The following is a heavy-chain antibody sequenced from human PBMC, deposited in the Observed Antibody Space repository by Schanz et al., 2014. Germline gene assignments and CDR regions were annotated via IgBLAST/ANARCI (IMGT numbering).Heavy chain of an antibody. CDR1: GFSFDDYT. CDR2: IDRDGGHT. D-gene: IGHD6-13*01. CDR3: ARDRQQLVGRIGYYYGMDV. V-gene: IGHV3-43*01. J-gene: IGHJ6*02. Sequence: DVQLVESGGVVAQPGGSLRLSCAASGFSFDDYTMHWVRQAPGKGLEWVSLIDRDGGHTYYADSVKGRFTISRDNSKNTLYLQMNSLRAEDTAVYYCARDRQQLVGRIGYYYGMDVWGQGTTVTVSS.